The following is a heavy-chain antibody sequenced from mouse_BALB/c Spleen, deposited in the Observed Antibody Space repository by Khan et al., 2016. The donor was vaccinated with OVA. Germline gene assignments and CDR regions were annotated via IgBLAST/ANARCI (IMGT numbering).Heavy chain of an antibody. CDR1: GFTFSSYG. CDR3: ARKARTIN. V-gene: IGHV5-6-3*01. J-gene: IGHJ2*01. Sequence: VQLKESGGGLVQPGGSLKLSCAASGFTFSSYGMSWVRQTPDKRLELVATINSNGGSTYYPDSVKGRFTISRDNAKNTLYLQMRSLKSEDTAMYYCARKARTINWGQGTTLTVSA. CDR2: INSNGGST.